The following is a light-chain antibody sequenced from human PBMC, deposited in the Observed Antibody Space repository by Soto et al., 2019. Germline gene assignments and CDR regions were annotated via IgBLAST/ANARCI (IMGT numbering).Light chain of an antibody. Sequence: EIVVTQSPATLSVSPGERATLSCRASQDVGSKLAWYQQKPGQAPRLLIYGASTRATGIPARFSGSGSGTGFTLTISRLQSEDFAVYFCQHYENWPLYTFGQGTKVDIK. CDR1: QDVGSK. J-gene: IGKJ2*01. CDR2: GAS. V-gene: IGKV3-15*01. CDR3: QHYENWPLYT.